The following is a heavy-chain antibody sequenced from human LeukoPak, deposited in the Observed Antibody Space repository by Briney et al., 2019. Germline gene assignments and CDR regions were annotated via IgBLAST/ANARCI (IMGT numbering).Heavy chain of an antibody. J-gene: IGHJ4*02. CDR3: ATALTYDSSGYLTMGFDY. CDR1: GYTLTELS. Sequence: ASVKVSCKVSGYTLTELSIYWVRQAPGRGPEWMGGFDPEDDETIYAQKFQGRVTMTEDTSTDTAYMELSSLRSEDTAVHYCATALTYDSSGYLTMGFDYWGQGTLVTVSS. D-gene: IGHD3-22*01. V-gene: IGHV1-24*01. CDR2: FDPEDDET.